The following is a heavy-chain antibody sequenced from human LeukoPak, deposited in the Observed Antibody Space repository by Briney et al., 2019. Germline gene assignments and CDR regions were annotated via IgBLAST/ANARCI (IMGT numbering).Heavy chain of an antibody. D-gene: IGHD3-10*01. CDR2: VNHSGST. Sequence: PPETLSLPRTVSGVSLSSFYWTWIRPPPGERLEWIGEVNHSGSTNNNPSVKSRVTISVDTSKNQFSLELTSVTAADTAVYLCARGRGRRAVDNWFDPWGQGTLVTVSS. CDR3: ARGRGRRAVDNWFDP. V-gene: IGHV4-34*01. J-gene: IGHJ5*02. CDR1: GVSLSSFY.